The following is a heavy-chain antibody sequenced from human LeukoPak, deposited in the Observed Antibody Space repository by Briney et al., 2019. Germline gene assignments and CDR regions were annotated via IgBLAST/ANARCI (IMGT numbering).Heavy chain of an antibody. J-gene: IGHJ4*02. CDR1: GGSISSYY. Sequence: SETLSLTCTVSGGSISSYYWSWIRQPPGKGLEWIGYIYYSGSTNYNPSLKSRVTISVDTSKNQFSLKLSSVTAADTAVYYCARHSELIAVAGFDYWGQGTLVTVSS. CDR3: ARHSELIAVAGFDY. V-gene: IGHV4-59*08. D-gene: IGHD6-13*01. CDR2: IYYSGST.